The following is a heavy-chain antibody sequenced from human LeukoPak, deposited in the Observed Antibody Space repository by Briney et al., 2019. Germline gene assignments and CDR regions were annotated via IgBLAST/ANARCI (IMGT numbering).Heavy chain of an antibody. CDR1: GGSISSGDYY. D-gene: IGHD3-22*01. CDR2: IYYSGST. CDR3: ARGPGAHYYDSSGLRGATYFDY. Sequence: SETLSLTCTVSGGSISSGDYYWSWIRQPPGKGLEWIGYIYYSGSTYYNPSLKSRVTISVDTSKNQFSLKLSSVTAADTAMYYCARGPGAHYYDSSGLRGATYFDYWGQGTLVTVSS. J-gene: IGHJ4*02. V-gene: IGHV4-30-4*01.